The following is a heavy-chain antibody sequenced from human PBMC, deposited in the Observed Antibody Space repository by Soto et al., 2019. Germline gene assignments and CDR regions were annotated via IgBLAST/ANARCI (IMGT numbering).Heavy chain of an antibody. CDR2: IYPGDSDT. CDR1: GYSFTIYW. V-gene: IGHV5-51*01. CDR3: ARLKWGPLSITGTTTFDY. D-gene: IGHD1-7*01. J-gene: IGHJ4*02. Sequence: PGESLKISCKGSGYSFTIYWIGWGRQMPGKGLEWMGIIYPGDSDTRYSPSFQGQVTISADKSISTAYLQWSSLKASDTAMYYCARLKWGPLSITGTTTFDYWGQGTLVTVSS.